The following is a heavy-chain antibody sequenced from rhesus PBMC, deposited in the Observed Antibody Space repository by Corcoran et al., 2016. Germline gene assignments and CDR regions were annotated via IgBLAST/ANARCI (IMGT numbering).Heavy chain of an antibody. V-gene: IGHV4-65*01. D-gene: IGHD6S26*01. CDR2: SSGGRRNT. J-gene: IGHJ4*01. CDR3: ARHDGTDWSDSDY. Sequence: QVQLQESGPGLVKPSETLSLTCAVSGGSISSSNWWSWIRQPPGKGLEWIGYSSGGRRNTSPNPSLKGPVTISTATSKNQFSLRLTPVTAADTAVYYCARHDGTDWSDSDYWGQGVLVTVSS. CDR1: GGSISSSNW.